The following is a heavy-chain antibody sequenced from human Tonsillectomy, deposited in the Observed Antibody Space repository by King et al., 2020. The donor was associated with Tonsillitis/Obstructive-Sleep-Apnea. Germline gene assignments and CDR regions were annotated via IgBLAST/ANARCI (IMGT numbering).Heavy chain of an antibody. CDR2: IYYSGST. V-gene: IGHV4-59*08. CDR1: GGSISSYY. CDR3: ARQGWVHRGGSGDY. J-gene: IGHJ4*02. D-gene: IGHD3-16*01. Sequence: VPLPESGPGLVPPSETLSLTCTVSGGSISSYYWSWIRQPPGKGLEWIGYIYYSGSTNYNPSLKSRVTISVDTSKNQFSLKLSSVTAAAPAVYDWARQGWVHRGGSGDYWGQGTLGTVAA.